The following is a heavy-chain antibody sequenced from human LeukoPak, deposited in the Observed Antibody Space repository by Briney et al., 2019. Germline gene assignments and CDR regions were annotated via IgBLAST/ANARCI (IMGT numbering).Heavy chain of an antibody. V-gene: IGHV3-30*03. J-gene: IGHJ3*02. CDR3: ARGITSNDAFDI. D-gene: IGHD3-10*01. Sequence: GGSLRLSCAASGFTFSSYGMHWVRQAPGKGLEWVAVISYDGSNKYYADSVKGLFTISRDNSKNTLYLQMNSLRAEDTAVYYCARGITSNDAFDIWGQGTMVTVSS. CDR1: GFTFSSYG. CDR2: ISYDGSNK.